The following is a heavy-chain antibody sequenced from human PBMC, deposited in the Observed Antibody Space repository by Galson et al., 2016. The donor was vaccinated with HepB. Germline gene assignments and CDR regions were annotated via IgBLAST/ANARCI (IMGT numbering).Heavy chain of an antibody. J-gene: IGHJ2*01. D-gene: IGHD5-12*01. CDR1: GFTFSNYA. CDR3: ARPPEVDRRYFDL. Sequence: SLRLSCAASGFTFSNYAMHWVRQAPGKGLERVAIIFYDGSNNNYADSVKGRFTISRDNSQNPLYLQMNILRAEDTAVYYCARPPEVDRRYFDLWGRGTLVTVSS. CDR2: IFYDGSNN. V-gene: IGHV3-33*01.